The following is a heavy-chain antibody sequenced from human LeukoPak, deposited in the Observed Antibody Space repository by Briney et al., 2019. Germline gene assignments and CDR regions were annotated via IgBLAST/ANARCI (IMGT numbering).Heavy chain of an antibody. CDR3: ARADTAMGIDY. CDR1: GYTFTGYY. V-gene: IGHV1-2*02. J-gene: IGHJ4*02. CDR2: INPNNGGT. D-gene: IGHD5-18*01. Sequence: GASVKVSCKASGYTFTGYYMHWVRQAPGQGLEWMGWINPNNGGTNYAQKFQGRVTMTRDTSISTAYMELSRLRSDDTAVYYCARADTAMGIDYWGQGTLVTVSS.